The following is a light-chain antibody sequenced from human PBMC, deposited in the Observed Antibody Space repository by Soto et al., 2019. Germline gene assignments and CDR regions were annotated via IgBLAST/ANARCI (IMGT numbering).Light chain of an antibody. Sequence: DYQVTQSPSTLSASVGDRVTITCRASQSISTYLHWYQQKPGTAPKLLIYATSNLQSGVPSRFSGSGSGTDFTLTINSLQPEDFATYYCQQAYSTPWTFGQGTKVDLK. CDR1: QSISTY. CDR3: QQAYSTPWT. J-gene: IGKJ1*01. CDR2: ATS. V-gene: IGKV1-39*01.